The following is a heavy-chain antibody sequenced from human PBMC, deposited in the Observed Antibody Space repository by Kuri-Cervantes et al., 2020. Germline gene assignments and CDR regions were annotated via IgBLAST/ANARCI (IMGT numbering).Heavy chain of an antibody. CDR1: GFTFDDYA. Sequence: SLKISCAASGFTFDDYAMHWVRQAPGKGLEWVSSISWNSGSIGYADSVKGRFTISRDNSKNTLYLQMNSLRAEDTAVYYCAKDPSSPYGDYDYFDYWGQGTLVTVSS. CDR2: ISWNSGSI. CDR3: AKDPSSPYGDYDYFDY. V-gene: IGHV3-9*01. D-gene: IGHD4-17*01. J-gene: IGHJ4*02.